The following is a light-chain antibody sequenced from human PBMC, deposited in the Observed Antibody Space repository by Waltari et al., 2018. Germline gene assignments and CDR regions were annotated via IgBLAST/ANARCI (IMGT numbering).Light chain of an antibody. CDR1: QSVSSSY. V-gene: IGKV3-20*01. CDR2: GAS. J-gene: IGKJ2*01. Sequence: EIVLTQSPGTLSLSPGERATLPCRASQSVSSSYLAWYQLKPGQPPRLLIPGASSRAPGIPDRFSGSESGTDFTLVINRLEPEDFAVYFCQQYGDSPYTFGQGTKLEIK. CDR3: QQYGDSPYT.